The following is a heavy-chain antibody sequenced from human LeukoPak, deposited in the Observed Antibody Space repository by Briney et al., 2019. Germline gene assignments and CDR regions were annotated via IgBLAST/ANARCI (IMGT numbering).Heavy chain of an antibody. CDR3: ARRYSSGWYVEDY. D-gene: IGHD6-19*01. Sequence: SETLSLTCTVSGGSISSYYWSWIRQPPGKGLEWIGYIYYSGSTNYNPSLKSRVTISVDTSKNQFSLKLSSVTAADTAVYYCARRYSSGWYVEDYWGQGTLVTVSS. CDR1: GGSISSYY. CDR2: IYYSGST. J-gene: IGHJ4*02. V-gene: IGHV4-59*12.